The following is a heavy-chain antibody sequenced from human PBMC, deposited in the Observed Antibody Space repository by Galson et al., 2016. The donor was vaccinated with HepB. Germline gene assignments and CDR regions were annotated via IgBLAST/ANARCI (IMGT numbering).Heavy chain of an antibody. D-gene: IGHD6-13*01. J-gene: IGHJ3*02. CDR3: ARDGVVGAAGFAFDI. V-gene: IGHV3-23*01. CDR2: ISGSGGIT. CDR1: RFTFSGYA. Sequence: SLRLSCAASRFTFSGYAMSWVRQAPGKGLEWVSAISGSGGITHYADSVKGRFTISRDNSKNTLYLQMNSLRAEDTAVYYCARDGVVGAAGFAFDIWGQGTLVTVSS.